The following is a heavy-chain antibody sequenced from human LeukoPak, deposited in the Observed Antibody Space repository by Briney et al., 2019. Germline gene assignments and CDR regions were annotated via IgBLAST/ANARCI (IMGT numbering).Heavy chain of an antibody. Sequence: SETLSPTCAVYGGSFSGYYWSWIRQPPGKGLEWIGEINHSGSTNYNPSLKSRVTISVDTSKNQFSLKLSSVTAADTAVYYCARSGAGGYDFDYWGQGTLVTVSS. CDR2: INHSGST. CDR1: GGSFSGYY. J-gene: IGHJ4*02. D-gene: IGHD3-16*01. V-gene: IGHV4-34*01. CDR3: ARSGAGGYDFDY.